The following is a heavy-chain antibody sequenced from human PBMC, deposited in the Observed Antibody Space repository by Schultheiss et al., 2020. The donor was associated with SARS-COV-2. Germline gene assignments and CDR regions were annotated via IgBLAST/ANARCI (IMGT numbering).Heavy chain of an antibody. CDR3: ARTTEQWRTNWYFDL. V-gene: IGHV2-26*01. Sequence: SGPTLVKPTETLTLTCTVSGFSLSNARMGVSWTRQPPGKALEWLAHIFSNDEKSYSTSLKSRLTISKDTSKSQVVLTMTNMDPVDTATYYCARTTEQWRTNWYFDLWGRGTLVTVSS. D-gene: IGHD6-19*01. CDR1: GFSLSNARMG. J-gene: IGHJ2*01. CDR2: IFSNDEK.